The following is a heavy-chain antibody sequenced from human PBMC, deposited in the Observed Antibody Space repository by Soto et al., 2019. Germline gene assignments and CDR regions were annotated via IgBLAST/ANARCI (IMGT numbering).Heavy chain of an antibody. CDR3: AREGSGYYGSGSYSGWFDP. D-gene: IGHD3-10*01. CDR1: GGSISSGGYY. J-gene: IGHJ5*02. V-gene: IGHV4-31*03. Sequence: QVQLQESGPGLVKPSQTLSLTCTVSGGSISSGGYYWSWIRQHPGKGLEWIGYIYYSGSTYYNPSPESRVTISVDTSKNQFSLKLSSVTAADTAVYYCAREGSGYYGSGSYSGWFDPWGQGTLVTVSS. CDR2: IYYSGST.